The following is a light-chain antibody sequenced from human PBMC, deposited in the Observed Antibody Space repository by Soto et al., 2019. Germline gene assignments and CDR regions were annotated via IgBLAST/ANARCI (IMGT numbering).Light chain of an antibody. CDR3: HQRSSWPLT. Sequence: EIVLTQSPATLSLSPGERATLSCRASQTVGYYLAWYQQKAGQAPRPLIYDASNRAPGIPARFSGSGSGTDFTLTISSLEPEDFAVYYCHQRSSWPLTFGGGTKVDI. CDR2: DAS. CDR1: QTVGYY. J-gene: IGKJ4*01. V-gene: IGKV3-11*01.